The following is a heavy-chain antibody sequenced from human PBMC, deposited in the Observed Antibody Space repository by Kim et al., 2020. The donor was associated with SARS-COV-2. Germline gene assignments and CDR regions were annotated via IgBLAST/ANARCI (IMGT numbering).Heavy chain of an antibody. J-gene: IGHJ3*02. CDR1: GFTFSSYA. Sequence: GGSLRLSCAASGFTFSSYAMSWVRQAPGKGLEWVSAISGSGGSTYYADSVKGRFTISRDNSKNTLYLQMNSLRAEDTAVYYCAKDRIVGATKGGGDAFDIWGQGTMVTVSS. D-gene: IGHD1-26*01. CDR2: ISGSGGST. V-gene: IGHV3-23*01. CDR3: AKDRIVGATKGGGDAFDI.